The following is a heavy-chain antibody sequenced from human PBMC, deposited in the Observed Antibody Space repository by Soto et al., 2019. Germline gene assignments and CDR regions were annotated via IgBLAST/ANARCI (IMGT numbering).Heavy chain of an antibody. V-gene: IGHV3-53*01. CDR1: VFTVSSNY. CDR2: IYSGGGI. Sequence: GGSLRLSCAASVFTVSSNYISWIRQAPGKGLEWVSVIYSGGGIYYADSVMGRFTISRDNSKNTVYLQMNSLRAEDTAVYYCAKDRPFDIWGQGTMVTVSS. J-gene: IGHJ3*02. CDR3: AKDRPFDI.